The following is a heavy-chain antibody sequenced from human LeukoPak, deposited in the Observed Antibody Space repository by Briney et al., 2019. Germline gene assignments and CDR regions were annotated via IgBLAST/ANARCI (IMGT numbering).Heavy chain of an antibody. D-gene: IGHD2/OR15-2a*01. J-gene: IGHJ4*02. V-gene: IGHV4-59*01. CDR1: GASISSYF. CDR3: ARSTTLDY. Sequence: PSETLSLTCTVSGASISSYFWNWIRQPPGKGLEWIGYIYFSGSTNYNPSLQSRVTISVDTSKNQFSLKLSSVTAADTAVYYCARSTTLDYWGQGTLVTVSS. CDR2: IYFSGST.